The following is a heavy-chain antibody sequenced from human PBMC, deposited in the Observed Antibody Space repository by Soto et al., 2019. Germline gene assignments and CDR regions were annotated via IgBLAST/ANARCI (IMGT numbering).Heavy chain of an antibody. D-gene: IGHD1-1*01. J-gene: IGHJ3*01. Sequence: GGSLRLSCAASGFTFNSYSVNWVRQAPGKGLEWVASISSGSVHIDFADSVKGRFTISRDDVTNSVSLQMDSLRVEDAGIYYCARYDAFKAFDLWGQGTMVTVSS. CDR1: GFTFNSYS. CDR3: ARYDAFKAFDL. CDR2: ISSGSVHI. V-gene: IGHV3-21*01.